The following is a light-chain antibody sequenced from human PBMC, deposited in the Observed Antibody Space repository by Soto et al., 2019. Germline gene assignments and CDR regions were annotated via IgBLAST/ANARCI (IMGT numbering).Light chain of an antibody. CDR2: LSSDGSH. Sequence: QPVLTQSPSASASLGASVKLTCTLSSGHRSYAIAWHQQQPEKGTRYLMKLSSDGSHSKGDGIPDRFSGSSSGAERYLTISSLQSEDEADYYCQTWDTGARVVFGGGTKVTVL. J-gene: IGLJ2*01. V-gene: IGLV4-69*01. CDR1: SGHRSYA. CDR3: QTWDTGARVV.